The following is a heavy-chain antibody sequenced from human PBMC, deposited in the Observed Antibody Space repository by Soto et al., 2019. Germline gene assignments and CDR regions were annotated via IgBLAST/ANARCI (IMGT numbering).Heavy chain of an antibody. CDR1: GGTFSSYA. CDR2: IIPIFGTA. CDR3: AGHSSGVPGYYYGMDV. Sequence: QVQLVQSGAEVKKPGSSVKVSCKASGGTFSSYAISWVRQAPGQGLEWMGGIIPIFGTADYAQKFQGRVTITEXXXTXXAYMELSSLRSEDTAVYYCAGHSSGVPGYYYGMDVWGQGTTVTVSS. D-gene: IGHD3-22*01. V-gene: IGHV1-69*12. J-gene: IGHJ6*02.